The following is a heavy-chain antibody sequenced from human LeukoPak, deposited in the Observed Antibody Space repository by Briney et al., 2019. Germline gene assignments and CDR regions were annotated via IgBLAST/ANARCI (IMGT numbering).Heavy chain of an antibody. CDR2: INPSGGST. D-gene: IGHD2-2*01. V-gene: IGHV1-46*01. J-gene: IGHJ5*02. Sequence: GASVKVSCKASGYTFTSYYMHWVRQAPGQGLEWMGIINPSGGSTSYAQKFQGRVTMTRDTSTSTVYMELSSLRSEDTAVYYCAREGGYCSSTICYAFDPWGQGTLVTVSS. CDR1: GYTFTSYY. CDR3: AREGGYCSSTICYAFDP.